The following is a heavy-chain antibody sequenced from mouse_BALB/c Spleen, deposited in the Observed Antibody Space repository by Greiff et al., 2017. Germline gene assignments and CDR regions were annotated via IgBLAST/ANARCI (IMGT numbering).Heavy chain of an antibody. V-gene: IGHV5-9-4*01. Sequence: EVHLVESGGGLVKPGGSLKLSCAASGFTFSSYAMSWVRQSPEKRLEWVAEISSGGSYTYYPDTVTGRFTISRDNAKNTLYLEMSSLRSEDTAMYYCARGNYYGSSYGAMDYWGQGTSVTVSS. D-gene: IGHD1-1*01. J-gene: IGHJ4*01. CDR3: ARGNYYGSSYGAMDY. CDR2: ISSGGSYT. CDR1: GFTFSSYA.